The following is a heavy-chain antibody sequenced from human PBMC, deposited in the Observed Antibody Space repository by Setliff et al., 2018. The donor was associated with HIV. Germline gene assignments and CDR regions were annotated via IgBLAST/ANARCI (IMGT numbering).Heavy chain of an antibody. CDR3: SRGPARAVASPGWLDP. Sequence: SETLSLTCTVSGASISSVGYYWSWIRQHPGKGREWIGYIYYSGSTYYNPSLKSRVTISVDTSKNQLSLKLISVTAADTAVYYCSRGPARAVASPGWLDPWGQGTLVTVSS. J-gene: IGHJ5*02. CDR2: IYYSGST. D-gene: IGHD6-19*01. V-gene: IGHV4-31*03. CDR1: GASISSVGYY.